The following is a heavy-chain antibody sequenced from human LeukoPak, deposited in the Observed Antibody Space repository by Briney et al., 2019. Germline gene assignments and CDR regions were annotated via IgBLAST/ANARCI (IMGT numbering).Heavy chain of an antibody. Sequence: PGGSLRLSCAASGFTFDDYGMSWVRHAPGKGLEWVSGINWNGGSTGYADSVKGRFTISRDNAKNSLYLQMNSLRAEDTALYYCARSKDSSSSHYFDYWGQGTLVTVSS. V-gene: IGHV3-20*04. D-gene: IGHD6-6*01. CDR3: ARSKDSSSSHYFDY. J-gene: IGHJ4*02. CDR1: GFTFDDYG. CDR2: INWNGGST.